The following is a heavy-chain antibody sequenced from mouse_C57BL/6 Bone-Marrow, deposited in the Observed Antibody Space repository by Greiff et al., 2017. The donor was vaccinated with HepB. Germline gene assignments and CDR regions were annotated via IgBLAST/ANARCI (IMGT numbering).Heavy chain of an antibody. D-gene: IGHD4-1*01. CDR3: TREKDNWWAMDY. J-gene: IGHJ4*01. CDR2: ISSGGDYI. Sequence: EVKLQESGEGLVKPGGSLKLSCAASGFTFSSYAMSWVRQTPEKRLEWVAYISSGGDYIYYADTVKGRFTISRDNARNTLYLQMSSLKSEDTAMYYCTREKDNWWAMDYWGQGTSVTVSS. CDR1: GFTFSSYA. V-gene: IGHV5-9-1*02.